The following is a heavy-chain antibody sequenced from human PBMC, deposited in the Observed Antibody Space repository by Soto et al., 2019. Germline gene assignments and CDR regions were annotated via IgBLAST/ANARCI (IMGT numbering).Heavy chain of an antibody. V-gene: IGHV3-48*03. CDR1: GFTFSRFE. Sequence: GGALRLSCAASGFTFSRFELHWVRQAPGKGLEWISYISSSGSTAYYASSVEGRFTISRDNANNSVYLQMDSLGAEDTALYYCTRAAWFPYLSFYWGQGALVTVS. J-gene: IGHJ4*02. CDR3: TRAAWFPYLSFY. CDR2: ISSSGSTA. D-gene: IGHD3-10*01.